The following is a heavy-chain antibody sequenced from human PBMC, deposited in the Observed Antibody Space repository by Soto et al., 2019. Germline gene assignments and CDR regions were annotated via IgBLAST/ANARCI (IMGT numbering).Heavy chain of an antibody. V-gene: IGHV1-2*02. CDR3: AASATSLSGRHPDF. CDR2: INPNNGVT. Sequence: ASVKVSCKASGYMFTGFYLHWVRQAPGQGLEWMGWINPNNGVTTYAKNFQGRVTMTRDSSISTAYMELSSLRSDDTAVYFCAASATSLSGRHPDFWGQGTLVTVSS. J-gene: IGHJ4*02. CDR1: GYMFTGFY.